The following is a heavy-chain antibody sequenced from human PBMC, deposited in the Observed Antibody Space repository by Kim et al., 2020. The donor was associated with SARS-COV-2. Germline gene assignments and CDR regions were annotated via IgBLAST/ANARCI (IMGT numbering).Heavy chain of an antibody. J-gene: IGHJ4*02. CDR3: ARVLTFGGVIDPYFDY. D-gene: IGHD3-16*02. V-gene: IGHV4-39*07. CDR2: IYYSGST. CDR1: GGSISSSSYY. Sequence: SETLSLTCTVSGGSISSSSYYWGWIRQPPGKGLEWIGSIYYSGSTYYNPSLKSRVTISVDTSKNQFSLKLSSVTAADTAVYYCARVLTFGGVIDPYFDYWGQGTLVTVSS.